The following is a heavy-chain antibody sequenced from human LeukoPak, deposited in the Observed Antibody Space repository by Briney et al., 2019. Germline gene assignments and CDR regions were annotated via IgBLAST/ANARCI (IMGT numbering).Heavy chain of an antibody. J-gene: IGHJ4*02. D-gene: IGHD1-26*01. CDR3: VRDLGGRSGH. CDR2: INEDGSTT. Sequence: GGSLRLSCAASGFTFSSNWMHWVRQAPGRGLVWVSRINEDGSTTNYTDSVKGRSTIFRDNAKNTLYLQMNSLRAEDTAVYYCVRDLGGRSGHWGQGTLVTVSS. V-gene: IGHV3-74*01. CDR1: GFTFSSNW.